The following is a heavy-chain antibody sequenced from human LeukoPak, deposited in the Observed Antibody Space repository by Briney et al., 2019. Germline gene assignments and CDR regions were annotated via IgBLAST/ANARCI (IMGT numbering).Heavy chain of an antibody. J-gene: IGHJ4*02. V-gene: IGHV4-39*01. Sequence: SETLSLTCTVSGGSISSSSYYWGWIRQPPGKGLEWIGSIYYSGSTYYNPSLKSRVTISVDTSKNQFSLKLSSVTAADTAVYYCARQAGRGYYFDYWGQGTLVTVSS. CDR2: IYYSGST. D-gene: IGHD1-26*01. CDR3: ARQAGRGYYFDY. CDR1: GGSISSSSYY.